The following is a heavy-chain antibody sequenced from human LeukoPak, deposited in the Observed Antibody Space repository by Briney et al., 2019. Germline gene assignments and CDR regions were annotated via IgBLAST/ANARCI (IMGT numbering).Heavy chain of an antibody. D-gene: IGHD3-10*01. CDR1: ASTFTTYY. J-gene: IGHJ4*02. Sequence: ASVKVSCKPSASTFTTYYMHWVRQAPGQGLEWLGIIHPTDGSTSYTQKIQGRVTMTRDTATGTVYLELSSLRSEDTAVYWCARANGGGLDYWGQGTLITVSS. CDR2: IHPTDGST. V-gene: IGHV1-46*01. CDR3: ARANGGGLDY.